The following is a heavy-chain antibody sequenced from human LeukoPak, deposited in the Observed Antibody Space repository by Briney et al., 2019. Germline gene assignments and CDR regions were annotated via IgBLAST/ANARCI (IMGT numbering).Heavy chain of an antibody. D-gene: IGHD2-8*01. Sequence: PGGSLRLSCAASGFTFSRNGMTWVRQAPGKGLEWVSVICGSDDSTYYADSVKGRFTISRDNSKNTLYLQMNSLRAEDTAVYYCAKARFRLDKCIDPWGQGTLVTVSS. V-gene: IGHV3-23*01. CDR3: AKARFRLDKCIDP. J-gene: IGHJ5*02. CDR2: ICGSDDST. CDR1: GFTFSRNG.